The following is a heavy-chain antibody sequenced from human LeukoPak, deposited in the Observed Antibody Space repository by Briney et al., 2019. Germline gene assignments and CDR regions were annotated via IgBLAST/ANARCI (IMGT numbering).Heavy chain of an antibody. J-gene: IGHJ4*02. Sequence: ASVKVSCKDSGYTFTGYYMHWVRQAPGQGLEWMGRISPSSGATDLAQKLRGRVTMTRDTSINTAYVELTRLRSDDTAVYYCARDNGDGYNDYWGQGTLITVSS. D-gene: IGHD5-24*01. CDR3: ARDNGDGYNDY. V-gene: IGHV1-2*06. CDR2: ISPSSGAT. CDR1: GYTFTGYY.